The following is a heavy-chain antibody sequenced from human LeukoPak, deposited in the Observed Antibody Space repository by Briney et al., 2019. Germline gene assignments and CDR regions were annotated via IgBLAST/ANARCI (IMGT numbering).Heavy chain of an antibody. CDR1: GYSFTNYW. V-gene: IGHV5-51*01. CDR2: IYPGDSDT. J-gene: IGHJ6*02. D-gene: IGHD3-22*01. CDR3: ARPYYYDSSGYPPSMDV. Sequence: PGESLKISCKGSGYSFTNYWIGWVRQMPGKGLEWMGIIYPGDSDTKYSPSFQGQVTISADKSISTAYLQWSSLKASDTAMYYCARPYYYDSSGYPPSMDVWGQGTTVTVSS.